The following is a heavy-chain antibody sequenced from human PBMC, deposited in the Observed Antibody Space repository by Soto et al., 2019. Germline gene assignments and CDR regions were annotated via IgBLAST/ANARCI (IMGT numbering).Heavy chain of an antibody. V-gene: IGHV3-7*01. Sequence: GGSLRLSCAASGFTFSSYWMSWVRQAPGKGLEWVANIKQDGSEKYYVDSVKGRFTISRDNAKNSRYLQMNSLRAEDTAVYYCARVRRYCSGGSCYYYMDVWGKGTTVTVSS. CDR3: ARVRRYCSGGSCYYYMDV. D-gene: IGHD2-15*01. CDR1: GFTFSSYW. J-gene: IGHJ6*03. CDR2: IKQDGSEK.